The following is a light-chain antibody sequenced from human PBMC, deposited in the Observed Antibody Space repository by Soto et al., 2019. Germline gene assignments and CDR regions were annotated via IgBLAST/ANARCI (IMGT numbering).Light chain of an antibody. CDR3: QQRYNWPPA. J-gene: IGKJ5*01. V-gene: IGKV3-11*01. Sequence: IVLTQSPASLSLSPGQRATLSCRASQSVSSYLAWYQQKPGQAPRLLIYDASNRATGIPPRFSGSGSGTDFTLTISSLETEDFAVYYCQQRYNWPPAFGQGTRLEIK. CDR2: DAS. CDR1: QSVSSY.